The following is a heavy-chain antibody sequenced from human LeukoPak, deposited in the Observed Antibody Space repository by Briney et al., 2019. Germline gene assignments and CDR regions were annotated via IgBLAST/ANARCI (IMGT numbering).Heavy chain of an antibody. Sequence: SETLSLTCTVSGGSLSSYYWSWIRQPPGKGLEWIGYIYYSGSTNYNPSLKSRVTISVDTSKNQFSLKLSSVTAADTAVYYCARGVYSYYDILTGYYFDYWGQGTLVTVSS. J-gene: IGHJ4*02. D-gene: IGHD3-9*01. CDR2: IYYSGST. CDR1: GGSLSSYY. V-gene: IGHV4-59*08. CDR3: ARGVYSYYDILTGYYFDY.